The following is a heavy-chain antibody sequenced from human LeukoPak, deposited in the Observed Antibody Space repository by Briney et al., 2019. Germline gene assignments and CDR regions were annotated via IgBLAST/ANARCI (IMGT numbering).Heavy chain of an antibody. J-gene: IGHJ4*02. V-gene: IGHV3-23*01. CDR3: AKDYAYYYGSGIGGFDY. CDR1: GFTFSSYA. D-gene: IGHD3-10*01. Sequence: PGGSLRLSCAASGFTFSSYAMSWVRQAPGKGLEWVSAIRGSGATTYYADSVKGRFTISRDKSNNTLYLQMNSLRAEDTAVYYCAKDYAYYYGSGIGGFDYWGQGTLVTVSS. CDR2: IRGSGATT.